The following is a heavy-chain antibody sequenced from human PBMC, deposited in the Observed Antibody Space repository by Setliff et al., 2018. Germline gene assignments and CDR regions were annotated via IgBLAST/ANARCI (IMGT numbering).Heavy chain of an antibody. CDR1: GGSFSGYY. J-gene: IGHJ5*02. V-gene: IGHV4-59*10. D-gene: IGHD3-10*01. CDR3: ARHVNGSGKYYNWFDP. CDR2: IYTSGST. Sequence: PSETLSLTCAVYGGSFSGYYWSWIRQPAGKGLEWIGRIYTSGSTNYNPSLKSRVTISVDTSKNQFSLKLSSVTAADTAVYYCARHVNGSGKYYNWFDPWGQGTLVTVSS.